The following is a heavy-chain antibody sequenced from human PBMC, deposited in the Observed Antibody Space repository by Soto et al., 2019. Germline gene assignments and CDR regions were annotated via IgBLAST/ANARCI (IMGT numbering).Heavy chain of an antibody. CDR3: ARIGFWSGYYTGWLYGMDV. CDR2: MNPNSGNT. D-gene: IGHD3-3*01. J-gene: IGHJ6*02. V-gene: IGHV1-8*01. CDR1: GYTFTSYD. Sequence: ASVKVSCKASGYTFTSYDINWVRQATGQGLEWMGWMNPNSGNTGYAQKFQGRVTMTRNTSISTAYMELSSLRSEDTAVYFCARIGFWSGYYTGWLYGMDVWGQGTRVTVSS.